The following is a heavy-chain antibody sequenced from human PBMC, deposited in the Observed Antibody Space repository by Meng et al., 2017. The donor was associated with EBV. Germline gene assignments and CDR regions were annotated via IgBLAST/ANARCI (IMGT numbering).Heavy chain of an antibody. J-gene: IGHJ4*02. V-gene: IGHV1-18*01. CDR2: ISAYNGNT. CDR1: GYTFPSYG. CDR3: ARGLDYFDY. Sequence: QCQLVRCGSGGKKPVPSVKVSCKASGYTFPSYGISWVRQAPGQGLEWMGWISAYNGNTNYAQKLQGRVTMTTDASTSTAYMELRSLRSDDTAVYYCARGLDYFDYWGQGTLVTVSS.